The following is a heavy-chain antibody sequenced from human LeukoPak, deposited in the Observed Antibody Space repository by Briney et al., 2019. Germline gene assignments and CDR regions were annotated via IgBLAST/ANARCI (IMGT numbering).Heavy chain of an antibody. Sequence: SETLSLTCTVSGGSISSSSYYWGWIRQPPGKGLEWIGSIYYSGSTYYNPSLKSRVTISVDTSRNQFSLKLSSVTAADTAVYYCAGLWFGELLYHSDYWGQGTLVTVSS. CDR1: GGSISSSSYY. J-gene: IGHJ4*02. CDR2: IYYSGST. D-gene: IGHD3-10*01. CDR3: AGLWFGELLYHSDY. V-gene: IGHV4-39*01.